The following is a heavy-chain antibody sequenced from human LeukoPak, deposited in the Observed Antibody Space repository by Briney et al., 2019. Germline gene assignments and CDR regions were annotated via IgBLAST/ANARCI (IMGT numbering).Heavy chain of an antibody. V-gene: IGHV1-2*02. CDR3: ARDHYYGSGTYPDY. Sequence: ASVKVSCKASTYTFTGYYIHWVRQAPGQGLEWMGWINPNSGDTNYAQKFQGRVTLTRDTYISTAYMDLSSLRSDDTAIYYCARDHYYGSGTYPDYWGQGTLVAVSS. CDR1: TYTFTGYY. J-gene: IGHJ4*02. D-gene: IGHD3-10*01. CDR2: INPNSGDT.